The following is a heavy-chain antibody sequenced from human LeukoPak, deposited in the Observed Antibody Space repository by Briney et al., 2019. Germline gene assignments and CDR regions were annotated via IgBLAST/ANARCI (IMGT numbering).Heavy chain of an antibody. CDR1: GGSISSYY. CDR2: IYTSGST. D-gene: IGHD2-2*01. J-gene: IGHJ6*03. CDR3: ARRPILGYCSSTSCPYYYYYMDV. Sequence: SETLSLTCTVSGGSISSYYWSWIRQPAGKGLEWIGRIYTSGSTNYNPSLKSRVTMSVDTSKNQFSLKLSSVTAADTAVYYCARRPILGYCSSTSCPYYYYYMDVWGKGTTVTVSS. V-gene: IGHV4-4*07.